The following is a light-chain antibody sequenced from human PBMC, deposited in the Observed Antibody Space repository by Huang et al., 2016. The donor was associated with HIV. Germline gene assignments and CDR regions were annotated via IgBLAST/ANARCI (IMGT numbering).Light chain of an antibody. CDR2: DAS. CDR3: QQRSSWPLT. J-gene: IGKJ4*01. V-gene: IGKV3-11*01. CDR1: QSVNTF. Sequence: EIVLTQSPATLSLSPGERATLSCMASQSVNTFFAWHQQKPGQPPRLLIYDASNRATGIPARFSGSGSGTDFTLTISSLEPEDFAVYYCQQRSSWPLTFGGGTKVEIK.